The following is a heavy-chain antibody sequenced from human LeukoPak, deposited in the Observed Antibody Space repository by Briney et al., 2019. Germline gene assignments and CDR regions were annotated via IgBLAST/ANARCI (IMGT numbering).Heavy chain of an antibody. CDR3: ARGSKWFGDLIRRGEYYFDY. V-gene: IGHV3-30*03. J-gene: IGHJ4*02. D-gene: IGHD3-10*01. CDR2: ILYDGSNK. CDR1: GFTFSSYD. Sequence: PGGSLRLSCAASGFTFSSYDMHWVRQAPGKGLEWVAIILYDGSNKKYADSVKGRFTTSRDNSKNTLYLQMNSLRAEDTAVYYCARGSKWFGDLIRRGEYYFDYWGQGTLVTVSS.